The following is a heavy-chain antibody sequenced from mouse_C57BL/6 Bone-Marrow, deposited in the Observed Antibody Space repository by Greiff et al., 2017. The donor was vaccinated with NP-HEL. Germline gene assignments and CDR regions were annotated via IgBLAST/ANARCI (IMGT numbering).Heavy chain of an antibody. V-gene: IGHV5-4*01. Sequence: EVHLVESGGGLVKPGGSLKLSCAASGFTFSSYAMSWVRQTPEKRLEWVATISDGGSYTYYPDNVKGRFTISRDNAKNNLYLQMSHLKSEDTAMYYCARYSNYEGYFDVWGTGTTVTVSS. J-gene: IGHJ1*03. CDR2: ISDGGSYT. CDR3: ARYSNYEGYFDV. D-gene: IGHD2-5*01. CDR1: GFTFSSYA.